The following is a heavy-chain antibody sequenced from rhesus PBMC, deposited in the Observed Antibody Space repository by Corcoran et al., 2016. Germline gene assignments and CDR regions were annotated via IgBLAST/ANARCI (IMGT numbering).Heavy chain of an antibody. D-gene: IGHD6-25*01. J-gene: IGHJ6*01. Sequence: QVQLQESGPGVVKPSETLSLTCAVSGGSISGGDDWSGTRQPPGKGLEWIGYFNGSSGSTNYNPSLKNRVAISKDASKNEFSLKLSSVTAADTAVYYCGSGSWNGVLDSWGQGVVVTVSS. V-gene: IGHV4-76*01. CDR3: GSGSWNGVLDS. CDR2: FNGSSGST. CDR1: GGSISGGDD.